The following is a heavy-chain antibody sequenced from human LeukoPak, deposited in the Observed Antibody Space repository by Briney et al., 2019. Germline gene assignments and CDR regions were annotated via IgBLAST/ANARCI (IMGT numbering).Heavy chain of an antibody. V-gene: IGHV4-59*01. CDR1: GGSISSYY. CDR3: ARGGGGEYSSGWYDY. D-gene: IGHD6-19*01. CDR2: IYYSGTT. J-gene: IGHJ4*02. Sequence: SETLSLTCTVSGGSISSYYWSWIRQPPGKGLEWIGYIYYSGTTNYNPSLKSRVTISVATSKNQFSLNLSSVTAADTAVYYCARGGGGEYSSGWYDYWGQGTLVTISS.